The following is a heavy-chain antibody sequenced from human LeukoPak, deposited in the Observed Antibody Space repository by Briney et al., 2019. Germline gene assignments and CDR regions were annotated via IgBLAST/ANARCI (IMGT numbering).Heavy chain of an antibody. CDR2: IYYSGGT. J-gene: IGHJ6*03. CDR3: ARRAAAVGTYYMDV. CDR1: GGSINSYY. V-gene: IGHV4-59*01. D-gene: IGHD6-13*01. Sequence: SETLSLTCTVSGGSINSYYWNWIRQPPGKGLVWIGYIYYSGGTNYDPSLKSRVTIAVDTSKNQFSLKLSSVTAADTAVYYCARRAAAVGTYYMDVWGKGTTVTASS.